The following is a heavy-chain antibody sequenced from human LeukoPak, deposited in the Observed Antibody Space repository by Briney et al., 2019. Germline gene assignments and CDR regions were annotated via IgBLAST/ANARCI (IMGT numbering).Heavy chain of an antibody. V-gene: IGHV4-38-2*02. CDR2: IYHSGST. Sequence: PSETLSLTCTVSGYSISSGYYWGWIRQPPGKGLEWIGSIYHSGSTYYNPSLKSRVTISVDTSKNQFSLKLSSVTAADTAVYYCARVDCSGGSCYSSDNWFDPWGQGTLVTVSS. CDR1: GYSISSGYY. J-gene: IGHJ5*02. D-gene: IGHD2-15*01. CDR3: ARVDCSGGSCYSSDNWFDP.